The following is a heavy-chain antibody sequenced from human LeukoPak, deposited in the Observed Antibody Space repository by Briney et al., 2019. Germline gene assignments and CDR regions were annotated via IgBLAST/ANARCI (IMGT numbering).Heavy chain of an antibody. J-gene: IGHJ6*02. CDR1: GFTFSSYS. CDR2: ISSSSSYI. Sequence: GGSLGLSCAASGFTFSSYSMNWVRQAPGKGLEWVSSISSSSSYIYYADSVKGRFTISRDNAKNSLYLQMNSLRAEDTAVYYCAREARLHGMDVWGQGTTVTVSS. V-gene: IGHV3-21*01. CDR3: AREARLHGMDV. D-gene: IGHD2-15*01.